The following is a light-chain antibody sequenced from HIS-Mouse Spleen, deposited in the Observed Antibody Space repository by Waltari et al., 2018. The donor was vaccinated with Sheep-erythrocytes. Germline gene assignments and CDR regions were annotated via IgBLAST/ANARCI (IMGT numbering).Light chain of an antibody. CDR3: CSYAGSSTPWV. J-gene: IGLJ3*02. Sequence: QSALTQPASVSGSPGQSIPISCTGTSSDVGSSNLVSCYQQHPGKAPKLMIYEGSKRPSGVSNRFSGSKSGNTASLTISGLQAEDEADYYCCSYAGSSTPWVFGGGTKLTVL. CDR1: SSDVGSSNL. CDR2: EGS. V-gene: IGLV2-23*01.